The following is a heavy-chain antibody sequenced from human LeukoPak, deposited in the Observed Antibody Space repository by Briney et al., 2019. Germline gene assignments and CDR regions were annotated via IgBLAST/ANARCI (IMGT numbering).Heavy chain of an antibody. CDR2: MNPNSGNT. J-gene: IGHJ5*02. CDR3: ARVRRGSSGSYFNWFDP. V-gene: IGHV1-8*01. D-gene: IGHD3-10*01. Sequence: ASVKVSCKASGYTFTSYDINWVRQATGQGLEWMGWMNPNSGNTGYAQKFQGRVTMTRNTSISTAYMELSSLRSEDTAVYYCARVRRGSSGSYFNWFDPWGQGTLVIVSS. CDR1: GYTFTSYD.